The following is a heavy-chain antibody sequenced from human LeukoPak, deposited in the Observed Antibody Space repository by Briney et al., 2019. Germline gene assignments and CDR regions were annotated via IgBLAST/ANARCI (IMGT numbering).Heavy chain of an antibody. V-gene: IGHV1-69*13. J-gene: IGHJ6*04. CDR2: IIPIFGTA. CDR1: GGTFSSYA. CDR3: ARDRRSGSYSMDV. D-gene: IGHD1-26*01. Sequence: SVKVSCKASGGTFSSYAISWVRQAPGQGLEWMGGIIPIFGTANYAQKFQGRVTITADESTSTAYMELSSLRSEDTAVYYCARDRRSGSYSMDVWGKGTTVTVSS.